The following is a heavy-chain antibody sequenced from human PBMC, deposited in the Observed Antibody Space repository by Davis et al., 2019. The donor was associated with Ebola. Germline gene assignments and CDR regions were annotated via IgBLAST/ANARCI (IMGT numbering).Heavy chain of an antibody. CDR1: GFTFSSYS. Sequence: PGGSLRLSCAASGFTFSSYSMNWVRQAPGKGLEWVSFISSLSSYKNYADSVKGRFTISRDNARNSLYLQMDSLTAEDTAVYYCARVKGYSGFEYLDYWGQGALVTVSS. CDR2: ISSLSSYK. CDR3: ARVKGYSGFEYLDY. J-gene: IGHJ4*02. D-gene: IGHD5-12*01. V-gene: IGHV3-21*01.